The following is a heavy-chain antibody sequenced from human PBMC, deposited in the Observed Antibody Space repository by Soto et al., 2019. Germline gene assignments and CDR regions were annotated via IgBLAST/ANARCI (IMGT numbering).Heavy chain of an antibody. Sequence: QVQLQESGPGLVKPSQTLSLTCSVSGGSISSGDYYWSWIRQPPGKGLEWIGYIYYSGSTYYNPSLKSRVTISVDTSKNQFSLKLSSGTAADTAVYYCARERPDGARLDPWGQGTLVTVSS. V-gene: IGHV4-30-4*01. CDR2: IYYSGST. D-gene: IGHD6-6*01. CDR1: GGSISSGDYY. CDR3: ARERPDGARLDP. J-gene: IGHJ5*02.